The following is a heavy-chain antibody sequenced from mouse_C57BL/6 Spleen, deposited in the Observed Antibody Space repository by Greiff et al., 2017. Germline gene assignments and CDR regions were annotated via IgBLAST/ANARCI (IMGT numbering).Heavy chain of an antibody. J-gene: IGHJ2*01. CDR3: ARMNYGSSVYFDY. CDR2: IHPNSGST. D-gene: IGHD1-1*01. Sequence: QVQLQQPGAELVKPGASVKLSCKASGYTFTSYWMHWVKQRPGQGLEWIGMIHPNSGSTNYNEKFKNKATLTVDKSSSTAYMQLSSLTSEDSAVYYCARMNYGSSVYFDYWGQGTTLTVSS. V-gene: IGHV1-64*01. CDR1: GYTFTSYW.